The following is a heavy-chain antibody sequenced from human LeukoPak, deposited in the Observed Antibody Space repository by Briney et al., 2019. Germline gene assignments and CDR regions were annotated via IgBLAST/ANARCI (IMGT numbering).Heavy chain of an antibody. D-gene: IGHD3-22*01. V-gene: IGHV4-4*07. CDR3: ARDGISSDSHAFDI. J-gene: IGHJ3*02. Sequence: SETLSLTCTVSGGSISGYYWSWLRRPAGKGLEWIGRIYNTGSTNYNPSLKSRVTMSVDTSKNQCSLRLSSVTAADTAVYYCARDGISSDSHAFDIWGQGTMVTVSS. CDR1: GGSISGYY. CDR2: IYNTGST.